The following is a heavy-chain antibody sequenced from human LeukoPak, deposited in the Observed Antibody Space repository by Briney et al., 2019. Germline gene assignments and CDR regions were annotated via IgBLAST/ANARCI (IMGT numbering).Heavy chain of an antibody. CDR3: ARGRLAAAGRGWFDP. CDR2: IYSGNNT. CDR1: GFTVSSNY. J-gene: IGHJ5*02. D-gene: IGHD6-13*01. Sequence: PGGSLRLSCAASGFTVSSNYMSWVRQAPGKGLEWVSVIYSGNNTYYADSVKGRFTISRDNSKNTLYLQMNSLKAEDTAVYYCARGRLAAAGRGWFDPWGQGTLVTVSS. V-gene: IGHV3-53*01.